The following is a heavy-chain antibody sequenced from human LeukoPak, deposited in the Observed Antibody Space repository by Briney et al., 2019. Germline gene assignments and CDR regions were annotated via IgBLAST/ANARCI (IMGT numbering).Heavy chain of an antibody. Sequence: PGGSLRLSCAASGFTFSSYALSWFRQAPGKGLECVSAISGSGGSTYYADSVKGRFTISRDNSKNTLYLQMNSLRAEDTAVYYCAKDGYIVVVPAATGLDYWGQGTLVTVSS. CDR1: GFTFSSYA. V-gene: IGHV3-23*01. CDR2: ISGSGGST. J-gene: IGHJ4*02. CDR3: AKDGYIVVVPAATGLDY. D-gene: IGHD2-2*01.